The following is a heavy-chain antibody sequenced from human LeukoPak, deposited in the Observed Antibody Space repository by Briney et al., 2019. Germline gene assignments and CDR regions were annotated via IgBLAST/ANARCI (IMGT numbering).Heavy chain of an antibody. J-gene: IGHJ3*02. D-gene: IGHD2-15*01. CDR2: IYYSGST. CDR3: ARSYPLWKVVAATPGAFDI. V-gene: IGHV4-39*07. CDR1: GGSSSSSSYY. Sequence: SETLSLTCTVSGGSSSSSSYYWGWIHQPPGKGLEWIGSIYYSGSTNYNPSLKSRVTISVDTSKNQFSLKLSSVTAADTAVYYCARSYPLWKVVAATPGAFDIWGQGTMVTVSS.